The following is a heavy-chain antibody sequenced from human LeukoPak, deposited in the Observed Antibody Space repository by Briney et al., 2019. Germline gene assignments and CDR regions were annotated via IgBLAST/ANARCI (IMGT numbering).Heavy chain of an antibody. J-gene: IGHJ4*02. CDR3: AKDPQYSSGWYVDVTPKGYFDY. CDR2: ISGSGGST. V-gene: IGHV3-23*01. Sequence: GGSLRLSCAASGFTFSSYAMSWVRQAPGKGLEWVSAISGSGGSTYYADSVKGRFTISRDNSKNTLYLQMSSLRAEDTAVYYCAKDPQYSSGWYVDVTPKGYFDYWGQGTLVTVSS. CDR1: GFTFSSYA. D-gene: IGHD6-19*01.